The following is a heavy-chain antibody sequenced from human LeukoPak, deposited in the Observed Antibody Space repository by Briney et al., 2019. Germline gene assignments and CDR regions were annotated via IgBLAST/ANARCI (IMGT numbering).Heavy chain of an antibody. CDR3: AQQVGYCSSGNCYFTY. V-gene: IGHV3-23*01. D-gene: IGHD2-15*01. CDR2: ISGSGGST. CDR1: GFTFSSYA. J-gene: IGHJ1*01. Sequence: GGSLRLSCAASGFTFSSYAMSWVRQAPGKGLEWVSAISGSGGSTYYADSVKGRFTISRDNSKNTLYLQMNSLRAEDTAVYYCAQQVGYCSSGNCYFTYWGQGTLVTVSS.